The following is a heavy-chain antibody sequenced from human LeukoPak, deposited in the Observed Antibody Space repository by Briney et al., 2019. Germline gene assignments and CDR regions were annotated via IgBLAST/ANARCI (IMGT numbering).Heavy chain of an antibody. D-gene: IGHD3-22*01. CDR1: GGSISSYY. Sequence: SETLSLTCTVSGGSISSYYWNWIRQPAGKGLEWIGRIYTSGSTNYSPSLKSRVTISVDTSKNQFSLKLSSVTAADTAVYYCASPNAMIVAYFDYWGQGTLVTVSS. CDR2: IYTSGST. CDR3: ASPNAMIVAYFDY. V-gene: IGHV4-4*07. J-gene: IGHJ4*02.